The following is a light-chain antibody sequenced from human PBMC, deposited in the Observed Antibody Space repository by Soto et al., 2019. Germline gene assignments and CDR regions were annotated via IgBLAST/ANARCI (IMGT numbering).Light chain of an antibody. J-gene: IGKJ5*01. CDR1: QSVSSN. Sequence: EVVMTQPPATLSVSPGERATLSFRASQSVSSNLAWYQQKPGQAPRLLIYGASTRATGIPARFSGSGSGTEFTLTISSLQSEDFAVYYCQQYNNWPPITFGQGTRLEIK. CDR2: GAS. CDR3: QQYNNWPPIT. V-gene: IGKV3-15*01.